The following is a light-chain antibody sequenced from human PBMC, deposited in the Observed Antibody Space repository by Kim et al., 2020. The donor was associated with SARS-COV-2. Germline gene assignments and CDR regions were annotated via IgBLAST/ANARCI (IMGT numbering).Light chain of an antibody. CDR2: KTS. V-gene: IGKV1-5*03. CDR1: QSFSSW. J-gene: IGKJ5*01. Sequence: DIQMTQSPSTLSASVGDRVTITCRASQSFSSWLAWYQQKPGKAPKLLIYKTSILESGVPSRFSGSGSGTEFTLTISSLQPDDFATYFCQKYNKFPSTFGQGTRLEIK. CDR3: QKYNKFPST.